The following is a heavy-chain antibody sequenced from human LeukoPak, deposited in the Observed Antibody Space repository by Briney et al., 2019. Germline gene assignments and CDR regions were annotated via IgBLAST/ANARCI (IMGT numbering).Heavy chain of an antibody. V-gene: IGHV4-39*01. D-gene: IGHD6-13*01. J-gene: IGHJ6*03. CDR1: GGSISSSSYY. CDR2: IYYSGST. Sequence: PSETLSLTCTVSGGSISSSSYYWGWIRQPPGKGLEWIGSIYYSGSTYYDPSLKSRVTISVDTSKNQFSLKLSSVTAADTAVYYCARHRRWGYSSSPESYYYYMDVWGKGTTVTISS. CDR3: ARHRRWGYSSSPESYYYYMDV.